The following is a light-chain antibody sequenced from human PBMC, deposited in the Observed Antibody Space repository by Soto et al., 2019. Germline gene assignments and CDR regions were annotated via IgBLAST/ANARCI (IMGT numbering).Light chain of an antibody. CDR2: DAS. J-gene: IGKJ1*01. CDR3: QQYNSYSRVLT. Sequence: DIQMTQSPSTLSASVGDRVTITCRASQSISSWLAWYQQKPGKAPKLLIYDASSLESGVPSRFSGSGSGTEFTLTISSLQPDDFATYYCQQYNSYSRVLTFGQGTKVEIK. V-gene: IGKV1-5*01. CDR1: QSISSW.